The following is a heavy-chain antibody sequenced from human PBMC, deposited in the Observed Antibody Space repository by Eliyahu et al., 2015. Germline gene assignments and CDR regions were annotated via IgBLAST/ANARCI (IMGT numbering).Heavy chain of an antibody. D-gene: IGHD6-19*01. Sequence: QVQLQESGPGLVKPSETLSLTCTVXGASINSYYWXWIRQPPGKGLEWIGYIYYSGSTNYNPPLKSRATISVDTSKNQFSLKLSSVTAADTAVYYCARDSSGWYGAIDYWGXGTLVTVSS. CDR3: ARDSSGWYGAIDY. V-gene: IGHV4-59*01. CDR2: IYYSGST. CDR1: GASINSYY. J-gene: IGHJ4*02.